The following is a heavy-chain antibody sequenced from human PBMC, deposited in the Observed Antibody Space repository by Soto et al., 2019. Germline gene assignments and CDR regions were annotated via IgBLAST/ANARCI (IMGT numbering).Heavy chain of an antibody. J-gene: IGHJ6*02. CDR1: GFTFSSYN. CDR3: ARDDYGILSSYGMDV. CDR2: IWYDGSNK. V-gene: IGHV3-33*08. D-gene: IGHD3-9*01. Sequence: PGGSLRLSCAASGFTFSSYNMNWVRQAPGKGLEWVAVIWYDGSNKYYADSVKGRFTISRDNSKNTLYLQMNSLRAEDTAVYYCARDDYGILSSYGMDVWGQGTTVTVSS.